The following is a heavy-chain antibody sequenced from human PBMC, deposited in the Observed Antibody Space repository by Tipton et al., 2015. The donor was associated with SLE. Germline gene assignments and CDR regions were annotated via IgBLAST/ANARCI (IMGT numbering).Heavy chain of an antibody. CDR3: ARDTDYDSSGYYYAFDI. CDR1: GDSISSSSYY. CDR2: VYYTGNT. Sequence: TLSLTCIVSGDSISSSSYYWGWIRQPPGKGLEWVGTVYYTGNTFYNPSLKSRVTILVDTSKNQFSLKLSSVTAADTAVYYCARDTDYDSSGYYYAFDIWGQGTMVTVSS. D-gene: IGHD3-22*01. J-gene: IGHJ3*02. V-gene: IGHV4-39*07.